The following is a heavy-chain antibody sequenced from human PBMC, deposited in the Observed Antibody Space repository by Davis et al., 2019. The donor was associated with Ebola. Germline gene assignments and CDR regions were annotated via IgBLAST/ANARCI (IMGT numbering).Heavy chain of an antibody. CDR3: ARDLSWYHAFDI. J-gene: IGHJ3*02. CDR1: GFTFSSYW. D-gene: IGHD6-13*01. V-gene: IGHV3-7*03. Sequence: PGGSLRLSCAASGFTFSSYWMSWVRQAPGKGLEWVANIIQDGSKKYYVDSVKGRFTISRDNAKNSLYLQMNSLRAEDKAVYYCARDLSWYHAFDIWGQGTMVTVSS. CDR2: IIQDGSKK.